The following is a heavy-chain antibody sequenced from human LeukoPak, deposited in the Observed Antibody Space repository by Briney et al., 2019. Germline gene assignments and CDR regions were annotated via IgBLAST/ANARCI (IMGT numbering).Heavy chain of an antibody. V-gene: IGHV1-2*04. J-gene: IGHJ4*02. CDR2: INPNSGGT. CDR3: ARGTPGSYLGY. CDR1: GYTFTGYY. D-gene: IGHD3-16*02. Sequence: ASVKVSCKASGYTFTGYYMHWVRQAPGQGLEWMGWINPNSGGTNYAQKFKGWVTLTRDTSINTAYMELSRLASDVTAVYFCARGTPGSYLGYWGQGTLVTVSS.